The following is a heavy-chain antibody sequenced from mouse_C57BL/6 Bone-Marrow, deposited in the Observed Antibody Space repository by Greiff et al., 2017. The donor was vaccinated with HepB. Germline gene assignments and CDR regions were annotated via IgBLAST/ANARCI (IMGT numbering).Heavy chain of an antibody. CDR3: AGGGYSLDY. CDR1: GYTFTSYG. D-gene: IGHD2-12*01. CDR2: IYPRSGNT. Sequence: QVQLQQSGAELVRPGASVKLSCKASGYTFTSYGISWVKQRPGQGLEWIGEIYPRSGNTYYNEKFKGKATLTADKSSSTADMELRSLTSEDSAVYFCAGGGYSLDYWGQGTTLTVSS. J-gene: IGHJ2*01. V-gene: IGHV1-81*01.